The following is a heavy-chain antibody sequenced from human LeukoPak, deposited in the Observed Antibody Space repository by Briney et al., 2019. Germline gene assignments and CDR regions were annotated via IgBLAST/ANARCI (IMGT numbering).Heavy chain of an antibody. V-gene: IGHV1-8*03. Sequence: ASVKVSCKASGYTFTSYDINWVRQATGQGLEWMGWMNPNSGNTGYAQKFQGRVTITRNTSISTAYMELSSLRSEDTAVYYCARLPPRYCSSTSCSIDYWGQGTLVTVS. J-gene: IGHJ4*02. CDR1: GYTFTSYD. CDR3: ARLPPRYCSSTSCSIDY. D-gene: IGHD2-2*01. CDR2: MNPNSGNT.